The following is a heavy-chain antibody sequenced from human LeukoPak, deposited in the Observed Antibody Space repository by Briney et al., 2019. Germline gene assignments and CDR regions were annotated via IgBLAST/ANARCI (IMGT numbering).Heavy chain of an antibody. Sequence: GASVKVSCKASGYTFTNYGISWVRQAPGQGLEWMGWISAYNGNTNYAQKLQGRATMTTDTSRSTGYMELRSLRSDDTAVYYCARDFPYNYGSGSPSNWFDPWGQGTLVTVSS. CDR2: ISAYNGNT. D-gene: IGHD3-10*01. V-gene: IGHV1-18*01. CDR1: GYTFTNYG. CDR3: ARDFPYNYGSGSPSNWFDP. J-gene: IGHJ5*02.